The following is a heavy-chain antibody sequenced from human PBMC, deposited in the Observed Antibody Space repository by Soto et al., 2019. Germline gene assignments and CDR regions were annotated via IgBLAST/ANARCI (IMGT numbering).Heavy chain of an antibody. J-gene: IGHJ4*02. CDR1: GFTFSGSA. D-gene: IGHD6-13*01. Sequence: EVHLVESGGGLVQPGGSLKLSCAASGFTFSGSAMHWVRQASGKGLEWVGRIRDKANSYATAYTASVKGRFTISRDNSKNTAYLQMKSLKSEDTAVYYCARHIAGAGRPFDYWGQGTLVTVSS. CDR3: ARHIAGAGRPFDY. V-gene: IGHV3-73*02. CDR2: IRDKANSYAT.